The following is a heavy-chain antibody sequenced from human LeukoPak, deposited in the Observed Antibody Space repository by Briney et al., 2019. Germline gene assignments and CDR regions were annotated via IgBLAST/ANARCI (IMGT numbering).Heavy chain of an antibody. CDR2: IRSKAYGGTT. J-gene: IGHJ4*02. CDR1: GFTFGDCG. Sequence: GGSLRLSCTGSGFTFGDCGMSWVRQAPGKGLEWVGFIRSKAYGGTTEYAASVKGRFTISRDDSKSIAYLQMNSLKTEDTAVYYCSNSYCGGDCYSGGYFDYWGQGTLVTVSS. D-gene: IGHD2-21*02. CDR3: SNSYCGGDCYSGGYFDY. V-gene: IGHV3-49*04.